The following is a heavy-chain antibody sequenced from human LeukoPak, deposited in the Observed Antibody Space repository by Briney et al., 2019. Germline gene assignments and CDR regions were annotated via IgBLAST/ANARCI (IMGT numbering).Heavy chain of an antibody. Sequence: GGSLRLSCAASGVTFSSYWMHWGRQAPGKGLVWVSHINSAGSIISYADSVKGRFTISRDNAKNTLYLQMNSLRAEDTAVYYCVIGYCSGGSCHTGGYWGQGTLVTVSS. CDR3: VIGYCSGGSCHTGGY. J-gene: IGHJ4*02. D-gene: IGHD2-15*01. V-gene: IGHV3-74*01. CDR2: INSAGSII. CDR1: GVTFSSYW.